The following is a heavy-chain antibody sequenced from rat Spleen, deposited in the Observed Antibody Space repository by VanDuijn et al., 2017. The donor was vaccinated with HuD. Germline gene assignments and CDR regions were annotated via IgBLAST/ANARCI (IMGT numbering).Heavy chain of an antibody. CDR2: ISSGGST. D-gene: IGHD4-2*01. Sequence: QVQLKESGPGLVQPSQTLSLTCTVSGFSLTSYTVSWVRQPPGKGLEWIAAISSGGSTYYNSALKSRLSISRDTSKSQVFLKMNSLQAEDTAIYYCARDRTGPFDNWGQGVMVTVSS. CDR1: GFSLTSYT. V-gene: IGHV2-6*01. J-gene: IGHJ2*01. CDR3: ARDRTGPFDN.